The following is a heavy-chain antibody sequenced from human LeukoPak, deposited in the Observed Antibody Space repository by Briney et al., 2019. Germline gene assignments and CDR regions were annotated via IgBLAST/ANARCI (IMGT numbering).Heavy chain of an antibody. CDR2: IHPGGSI. Sequence: SETLSLTCTVSGCFISGSGHYWTWPRQHPGEGLEWLGFIHPGGSIYYNPSLSGRLIISADTSKNQMSLKLSSVTAADTAVYYCSTGGDTAKGGDSWGQGTLVTVSS. D-gene: IGHD5-18*01. V-gene: IGHV4-31*03. CDR3: STGGDTAKGGDS. CDR1: GCFISGSGHY. J-gene: IGHJ4*02.